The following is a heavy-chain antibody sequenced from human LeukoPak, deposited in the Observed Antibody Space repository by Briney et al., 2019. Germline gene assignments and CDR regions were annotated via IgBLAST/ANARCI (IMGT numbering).Heavy chain of an antibody. J-gene: IGHJ4*02. Sequence: SETLSLTCAVSGGSIISINWWDWVRQPPGKGLEWIGEIRESGNINYNPSLRSRVTMSMDKSKNQFSLRLNFMTAADTAVYYCLYGGNSGDWVYWGQGILVTVSS. CDR1: GGSIISINW. D-gene: IGHD4-23*01. CDR2: IRESGNI. CDR3: LYGGNSGDWVY. V-gene: IGHV4-4*02.